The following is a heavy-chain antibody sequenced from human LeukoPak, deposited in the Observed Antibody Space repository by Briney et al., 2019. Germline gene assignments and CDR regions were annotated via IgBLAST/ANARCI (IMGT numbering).Heavy chain of an antibody. CDR1: GFSFSSYI. CDR3: ARGRGATGTTFDY. CDR2: ISTSSSGI. D-gene: IGHD1-7*01. V-gene: IGHV3-48*01. Sequence: GGSLRLSCAASGFSFSSYIMNWVRRAPGKGLEWVSYISTSSSGIYYADSVKGRFTISRDNAKNSLYLQMNSLRAEDTAVYYCARGRGATGTTFDYWGQGTLVTVSS. J-gene: IGHJ4*02.